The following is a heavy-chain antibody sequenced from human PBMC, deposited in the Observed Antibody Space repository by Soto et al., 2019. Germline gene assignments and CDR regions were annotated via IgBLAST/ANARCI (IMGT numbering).Heavy chain of an antibody. J-gene: IGHJ6*02. CDR1: GGSISSYY. CDR2: IYYSGST. CDR3: ARGVQLWLQTGYGMDV. V-gene: IGHV4-59*01. D-gene: IGHD5-18*01. Sequence: SETLSLTCTVSGGSISSYYWSWIRRPPGKGLEWIGYIYYSGSTNYNPSLKSRVTISVDTSKNQFSLKLSSVTAADTAVYYCARGVQLWLQTGYGMDVWGQGATVTVSS.